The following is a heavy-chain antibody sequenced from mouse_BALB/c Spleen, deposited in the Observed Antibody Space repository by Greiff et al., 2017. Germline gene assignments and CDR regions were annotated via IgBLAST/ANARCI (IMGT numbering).Heavy chain of an antibody. CDR2: IDPANGNT. V-gene: IGHV14-3*02. J-gene: IGHJ2*01. D-gene: IGHD2-1*01. Sequence: EVKLQESGAELVKPGASVKLSCTASGFNIKDTYMHWVKQRPEQGLEWIGRIDPANGNTKYDPKFQGKATITADTSSNTAYLQLSSLTSEDTAVYYCAGNSYFDYWGQGTTLTVSS. CDR3: AGNSYFDY. CDR1: GFNIKDTY.